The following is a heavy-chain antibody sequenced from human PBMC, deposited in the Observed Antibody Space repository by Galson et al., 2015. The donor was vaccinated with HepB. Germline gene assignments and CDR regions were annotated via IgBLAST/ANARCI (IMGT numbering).Heavy chain of an antibody. J-gene: IGHJ5*01. Sequence: SLRLSCAASGFAFSDYYMTWIRQAPGEGLEWISYSSRRSDYENYADSVKDRFTISRDNAKSSLYLQMTTLRADDTAVYYCARSSGYGAGPFDSWGQGTLVIVSS. D-gene: IGHD3-10*01. CDR3: ARSSGYGAGPFDS. CDR1: GFAFSDYY. V-gene: IGHV3-11*03. CDR2: SSRRSDYE.